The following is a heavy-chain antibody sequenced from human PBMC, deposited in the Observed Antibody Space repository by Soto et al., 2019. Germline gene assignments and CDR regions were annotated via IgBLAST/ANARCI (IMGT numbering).Heavy chain of an antibody. D-gene: IGHD4-17*01. V-gene: IGHV1-2*04. J-gene: IGHJ6*02. CDR2: INPNSGGT. Sequence: ASLNVSCKSSGYTFTGYYIHWVRQAPGQGLEWMGWINPNSGGTNCAQKFQGWVTMTRDTSISTAYMELSRLRSDDTAVYYCARGHTVDYYYYGMDVWGQGTTVTVSS. CDR3: ARGHTVDYYYYGMDV. CDR1: GYTFTGYY.